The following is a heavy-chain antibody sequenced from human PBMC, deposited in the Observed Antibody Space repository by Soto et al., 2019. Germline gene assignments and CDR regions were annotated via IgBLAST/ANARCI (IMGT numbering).Heavy chain of an antibody. D-gene: IGHD2-15*01. CDR1: GFTFSSYA. CDR2: ISGSGGST. Sequence: EVQLLESGGGLVQPGGSLRLSCAASGFTFSSYAMSWVRQAPGKGLEWVSAISGSGGSTYYADSVKGRFTISRDNSKNTLYLQINSLRAEDTAVYYCAKVVSGGSCYSSAGAFDIWGQGTMVTVSS. J-gene: IGHJ3*02. V-gene: IGHV3-23*01. CDR3: AKVVSGGSCYSSAGAFDI.